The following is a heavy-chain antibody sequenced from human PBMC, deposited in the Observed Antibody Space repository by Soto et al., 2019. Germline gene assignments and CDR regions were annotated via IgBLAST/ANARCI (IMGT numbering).Heavy chain of an antibody. J-gene: IGHJ4*02. V-gene: IGHV3-21*01. CDR1: GFAFSTYT. CDR3: ARDAARTYPVTVDATPYFDY. D-gene: IGHD2-15*01. Sequence: GGSLRLSCAASGFAFSTYTMNLFRQATGEGLEWVSSISPSSLDIYYADSMKGRFTISRDNAKNSLYLLLNSLRAEDTAVYFCARDAARTYPVTVDATPYFDYWGQGTLLTVSS. CDR2: ISPSSLDI.